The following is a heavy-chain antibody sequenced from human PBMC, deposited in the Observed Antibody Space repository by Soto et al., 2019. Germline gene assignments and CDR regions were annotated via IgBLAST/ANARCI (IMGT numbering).Heavy chain of an antibody. Sequence: GASVKVSCKASGGTFSSYTISWVRQAPGQGLEWRGRIIPILGIANYAQKFQGRVTITADKSTSTAYMELSSLRSEDTAVYYCSRVDPGETSPFDHWGQGTLVTVSS. CDR3: SRVDPGETSPFDH. CDR1: GGTFSSYT. J-gene: IGHJ4*02. V-gene: IGHV1-69*02. CDR2: IIPILGIA. D-gene: IGHD3-10*01.